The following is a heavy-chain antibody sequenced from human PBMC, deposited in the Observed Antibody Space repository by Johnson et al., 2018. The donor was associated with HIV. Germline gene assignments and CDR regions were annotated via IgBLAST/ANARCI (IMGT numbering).Heavy chain of an antibody. Sequence: QVQLVESGGGVVRPGRSPRLSCAASGFIFGGFGLHWVRQAPGKGLEWVASISYDGGNKYYADSVRGRSTISRDNSKQTRYLQMNSLRAEDTAVYYCASLPGDAFDIWGQGTMVTVSS. D-gene: IGHD2-2*01. V-gene: IGHV3-30*03. CDR1: GFIFGGFG. CDR3: ASLPGDAFDI. J-gene: IGHJ3*02. CDR2: ISYDGGNK.